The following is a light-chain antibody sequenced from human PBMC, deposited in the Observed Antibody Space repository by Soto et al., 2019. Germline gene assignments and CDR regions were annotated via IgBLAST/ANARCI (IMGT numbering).Light chain of an antibody. CDR1: QSISSY. CDR3: QQSYSTPLT. CDR2: AAS. V-gene: IGKV1-39*01. J-gene: IGKJ4*01. Sequence: DIQMTQSPSSLSASVGDRVTITCRASQSISSYLNWYQQKPCKAPKLLIYAASSWQSGVPSRFSGSGSATDFTLTISSLQPEDFATYYCQQSYSTPLTCGGGTKVEIK.